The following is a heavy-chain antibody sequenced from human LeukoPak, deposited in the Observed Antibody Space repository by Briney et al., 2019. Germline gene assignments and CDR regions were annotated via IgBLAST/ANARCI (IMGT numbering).Heavy chain of an antibody. V-gene: IGHV1-69*13. D-gene: IGHD4-17*01. CDR2: IIPIFGTA. J-gene: IGHJ6*04. Sequence: SVKVSCKASGYTFTGYYMHWVRQAPGQGLEWMGGIIPIFGTANYAQKFQGRVTITADESTSTAYMELSSLRSEDTAVYYCARAVTTGPYYYGMDVWGKGTTVTVSS. CDR3: ARAVTTGPYYYGMDV. CDR1: GYTFTGYY.